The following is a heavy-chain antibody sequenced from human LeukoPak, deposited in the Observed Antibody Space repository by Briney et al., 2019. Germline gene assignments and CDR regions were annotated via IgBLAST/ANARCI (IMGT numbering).Heavy chain of an antibody. CDR1: GFTFSNYA. CDR2: VSGSGRNT. D-gene: IGHD3-3*01. V-gene: IGHV3-23*01. J-gene: IGHJ4*02. CDR3: VSGSLQSGYNFDY. Sequence: GGSLRLSCAGSGFTFSNYAMTWVRQAPGKGLEWVSSVSGSGRNTFYPDSVEGRFTISRDNARNTLYLQMNSLRAEDTAVYYCVSGSLQSGYNFDYWGQGALVTVSS.